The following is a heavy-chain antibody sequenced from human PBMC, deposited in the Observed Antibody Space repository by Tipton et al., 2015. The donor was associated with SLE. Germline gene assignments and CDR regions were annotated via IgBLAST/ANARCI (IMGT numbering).Heavy chain of an antibody. V-gene: IGHV3-21*01. J-gene: IGHJ5*02. CDR1: GFTFTTYS. D-gene: IGHD3-10*01. CDR3: ARDLMGSYGSRDYPGGFNS. Sequence: SLRLSCAASGFTFTTYSMNWVRQAPGKGLEWVSSISSSGTYIYYSDSVRGRLTISRDSAKNSLYLQMNSLRAEDTAVYFCARDLMGSYGSRDYPGGFNSWGQGTRVTVSS. CDR2: ISSSGTYI.